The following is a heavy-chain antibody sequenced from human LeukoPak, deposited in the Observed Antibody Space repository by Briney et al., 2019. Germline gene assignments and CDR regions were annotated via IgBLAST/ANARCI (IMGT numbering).Heavy chain of an antibody. Sequence: SETLSLTCTVSGYSISTAYYWGWIRQPPGKGLEWIGSMYNSGRTYYNPSLKSRVTISIDTSKNQFSLKLSSVTAADTAVYYCARDFSYYDSSGLNWFDPWGQGTLVTVSS. D-gene: IGHD3-22*01. CDR1: GYSISTAYY. CDR3: ARDFSYYDSSGLNWFDP. J-gene: IGHJ5*02. CDR2: MYNSGRT. V-gene: IGHV4-38-2*02.